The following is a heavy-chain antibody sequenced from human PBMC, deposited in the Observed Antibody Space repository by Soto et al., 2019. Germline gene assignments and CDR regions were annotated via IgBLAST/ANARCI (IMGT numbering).Heavy chain of an antibody. Sequence: GESLKISCKGSGYSFTSYWIGWVRQMPGKGLGWMGIIYPGDSDTRYSPSFQGQVTISADKSISTAYLQWSSLKASDTAMYYCARHPVLRYFDWSFYGMDVWGQGTTVTVSS. D-gene: IGHD3-9*01. J-gene: IGHJ6*02. CDR2: IYPGDSDT. CDR3: ARHPVLRYFDWSFYGMDV. CDR1: GYSFTSYW. V-gene: IGHV5-51*01.